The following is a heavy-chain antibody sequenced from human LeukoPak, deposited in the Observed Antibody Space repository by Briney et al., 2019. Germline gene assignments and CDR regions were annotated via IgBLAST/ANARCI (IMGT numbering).Heavy chain of an antibody. V-gene: IGHV3-21*01. Sequence: GGSLRLSCAASGFTFSSYSMNWVRQAPGKGLEWVSSISSSSSYIYYADSVKGRFTISRDNAKNSLYLQMNSLRAEDTAVYYCASPGSGCYYYYYMDVWGKGTTVTVSS. CDR1: GFTFSSYS. CDR2: ISSSSSYI. J-gene: IGHJ6*03. D-gene: IGHD3-10*01. CDR3: ASPGSGCYYYYYMDV.